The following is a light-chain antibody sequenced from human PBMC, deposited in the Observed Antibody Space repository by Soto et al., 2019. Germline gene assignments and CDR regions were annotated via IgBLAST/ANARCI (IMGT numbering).Light chain of an antibody. CDR2: GAS. V-gene: IGKV3-20*01. CDR1: QSVRSNC. Sequence: EIVLTQSPGTLSMSPGESATLSCRASQSVRSNCLAWYQQKPGQAPRLLIYGASNGATGIPDRFSGSGSGTDFTLTISRLEPEDFAVYYCQQYGSSPQTFGQGTRLDIE. CDR3: QQYGSSPQT. J-gene: IGKJ5*01.